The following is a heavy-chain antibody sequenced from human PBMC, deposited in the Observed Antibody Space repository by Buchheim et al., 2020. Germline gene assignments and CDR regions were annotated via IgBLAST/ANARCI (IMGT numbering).Heavy chain of an antibody. CDR1: GFAFGNYW. Sequence: EVQLVESGGGLVQPGGSLRLSCAASGFAFGNYWMFWVRQTAGKGLALISRINGDGTVTTYADSVKGRFTISRDNAKNTLYLQMNSLRAEDTAVYYCARDDMVRGFDYWGQGTL. CDR3: ARDDMVRGFDY. D-gene: IGHD3-10*01. J-gene: IGHJ4*02. CDR2: INGDGTVT. V-gene: IGHV3-74*01.